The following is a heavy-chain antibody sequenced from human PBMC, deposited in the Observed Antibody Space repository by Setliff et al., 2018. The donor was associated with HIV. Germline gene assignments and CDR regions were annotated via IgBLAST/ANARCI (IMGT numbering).Heavy chain of an antibody. J-gene: IGHJ5*02. CDR3: AVSPDGDCATTKCANWFDP. CDR2: IYSDGST. V-gene: IGHV3-53*01. Sequence: GGSLRLSCAASGFTVSTYYMSWVRQAPGKGLEWVSTIYSDGSTYHADSVNGRFTLSRDDSQNTAYLQMNSLRTEDTAVYFCAVSPDGDCATTKCANWFDPWGQGTQVTV. D-gene: IGHD4-17*01. CDR1: GFTVSTYY.